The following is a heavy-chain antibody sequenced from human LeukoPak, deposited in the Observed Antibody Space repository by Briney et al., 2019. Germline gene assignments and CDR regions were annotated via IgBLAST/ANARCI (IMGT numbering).Heavy chain of an antibody. J-gene: IGHJ4*02. CDR3: ARDRYGDYGEGYYFDY. CDR1: GFTFSSYS. D-gene: IGHD4-17*01. Sequence: GGSLRLSCAASGFTFSSYSMNWVRQAPGKGLEWVSSISSSSSYIYYADSVKGRFTISRDNAKNSLYLQMNSLRAEDTAVYYCARDRYGDYGEGYYFDYWGQGTLVTVSS. CDR2: ISSSSSYI. V-gene: IGHV3-21*01.